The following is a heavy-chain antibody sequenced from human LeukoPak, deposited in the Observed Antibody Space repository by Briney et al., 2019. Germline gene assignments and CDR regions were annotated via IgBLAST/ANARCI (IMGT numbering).Heavy chain of an antibody. J-gene: IGHJ4*02. CDR3: ARDGYNYFDY. V-gene: IGHV3-30*04. D-gene: IGHD5-24*01. CDR1: GFIFSSYA. CDR2: ISYDGSNK. Sequence: GRSLRLSCAASGFIFSSYAMHWVRQAPGKGLEWVAVISYDGSNKYYADSVKGRFTISRDNSKNTLYLQMNSLRAEDTAVYYCARDGYNYFDYWGQGTLVTVSS.